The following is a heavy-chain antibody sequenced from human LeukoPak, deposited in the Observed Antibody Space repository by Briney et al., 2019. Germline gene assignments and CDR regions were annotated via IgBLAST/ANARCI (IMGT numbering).Heavy chain of an antibody. J-gene: IGHJ6*03. CDR1: GGSIGTYY. D-gene: IGHD3-16*02. V-gene: IGHV4-59*08. Sequence: SETLSLACTVSGGSIGTYYWSWIRQSPGKGLEWIGYIYVTGARYNPYLQSRVTISVDRSRNQFFLKMSSVTAADTAVYYCARHIGGGIEDMDVWGKGTKVIVSS. CDR3: ARHIGGGIEDMDV. CDR2: IYVTGA.